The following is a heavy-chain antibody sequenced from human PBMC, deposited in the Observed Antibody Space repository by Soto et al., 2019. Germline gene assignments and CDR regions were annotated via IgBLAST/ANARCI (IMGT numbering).Heavy chain of an antibody. V-gene: IGHV3-48*01. D-gene: IGHD3-22*01. CDR2: ISSSSSTI. Sequence: PGGSLRLSCAASGFTFSSYSMNWVRQAPGKGLEWVSYISSSSSTIYYADSVKGRFTISRDNAKNSLYLQMNSLRAEDTAVYYCARDYYNSSGYLAPLDSWGKGPLVPAPS. CDR1: GFTFSSYS. CDR3: ARDYYNSSGYLAPLDS. J-gene: IGHJ4*02.